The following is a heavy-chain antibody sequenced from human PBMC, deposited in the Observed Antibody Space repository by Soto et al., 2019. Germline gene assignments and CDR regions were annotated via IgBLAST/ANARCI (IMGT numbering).Heavy chain of an antibody. CDR2: IYYSGST. V-gene: IGHV4-39*01. Sequence: SETLSLTCTVSGGSISSSSYYWGWIRQPPGKGLEWIGSIYYSGSTYYNPSLKSRVTISVDTSKNQFSLKLSSVTAADTAVYYCARHHTYGRVFRKGGGMDVWGQGTTVTVSS. CDR1: GGSISSSSYY. CDR3: ARHHTYGRVFRKGGGMDV. D-gene: IGHD2-21*01. J-gene: IGHJ6*02.